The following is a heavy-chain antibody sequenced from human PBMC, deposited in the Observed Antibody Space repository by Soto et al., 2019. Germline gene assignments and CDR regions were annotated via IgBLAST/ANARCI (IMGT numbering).Heavy chain of an antibody. D-gene: IGHD2-2*01. J-gene: IGHJ4*02. CDR2: IYWDDDK. V-gene: IGHV2-5*02. Sequence: SGPTLVNPTQTLTLTCTFSGFSLSTSGVGVGWIRQPPGKALEWLALIYWDDDKRYSPSLKSRLTITKDTSKNQVVLKRTNMDPVDTATYYWARTMPSDIVVVPAAMYYFDYWGQGTLVTVSS. CDR3: ARTMPSDIVVVPAAMYYFDY. CDR1: GFSLSTSGVG.